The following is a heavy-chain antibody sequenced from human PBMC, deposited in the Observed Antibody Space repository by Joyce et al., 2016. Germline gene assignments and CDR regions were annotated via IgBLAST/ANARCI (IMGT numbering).Heavy chain of an antibody. Sequence: QVQLQESGPGLVKPSETLSLTCTVSGDSITNFYWGWIRQPPGKGLEWIGYIYYTGSVNYNPSLKSRGTISVDTSKNQFSLKLTSVTAADTAVYYCARALYCAGDVCYDGGDWYDPWGPGTLVTVSS. J-gene: IGHJ5*02. CDR3: ARALYCAGDVCYDGGDWYDP. CDR1: GDSITNFY. D-gene: IGHD2-8*02. V-gene: IGHV4-59*01. CDR2: IYYTGSV.